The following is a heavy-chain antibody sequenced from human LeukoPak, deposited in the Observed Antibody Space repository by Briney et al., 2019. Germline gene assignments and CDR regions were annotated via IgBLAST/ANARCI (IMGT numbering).Heavy chain of an antibody. D-gene: IGHD4-17*01. Sequence: GRSLRLSCAASGFTFSSYAMHWVRQAPGKGLEWVAVISYDGSNKYYADSVKGRFTISRDNSKNTLYLQMNSLRAEDTAVYYCARDLPSGDYFPTPDWGVTDYWGQGTLVTVCS. CDR2: ISYDGSNK. J-gene: IGHJ4*02. CDR1: GFTFSSYA. CDR3: ARDLPSGDYFPTPDWGVTDY. V-gene: IGHV3-30*04.